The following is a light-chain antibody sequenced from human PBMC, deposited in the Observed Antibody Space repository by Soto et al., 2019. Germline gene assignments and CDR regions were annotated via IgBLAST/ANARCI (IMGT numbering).Light chain of an antibody. CDR3: QQSYSTTWT. Sequence: DIQMTQSPSTLSSSVGDRVTITRLASQIISSWLAWYQQKPGKAPKLLIYDVSTLGSGVPSRFSGSGSETDFTLTISSLQPEDFATYSCQQSYSTTWTFGQGTKVDIK. CDR2: DVS. V-gene: IGKV1-39*01. J-gene: IGKJ1*01. CDR1: QIISSW.